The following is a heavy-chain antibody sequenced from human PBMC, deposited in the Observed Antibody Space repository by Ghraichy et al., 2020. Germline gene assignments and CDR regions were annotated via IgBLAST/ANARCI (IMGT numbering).Heavy chain of an antibody. CDR1: GGTFSSYA. Sequence: SVKVSCKASGGTFSSYAISWVRQAPGQGLEWMGGIIPIFGTANYAQKFQGRVTITADESTSTAYMELSSLRSEDTAVYYCARRNYYDSSGYYKDYYYYGMDVWGQGTTVTVSS. D-gene: IGHD3-22*01. J-gene: IGHJ6*02. CDR2: IIPIFGTA. CDR3: ARRNYYDSSGYYKDYYYYGMDV. V-gene: IGHV1-69*13.